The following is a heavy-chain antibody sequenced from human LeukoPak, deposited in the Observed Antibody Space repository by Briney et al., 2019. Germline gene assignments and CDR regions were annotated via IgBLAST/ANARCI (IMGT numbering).Heavy chain of an antibody. CDR3: AKDRRGYSGYSIDY. V-gene: IGHV3-30*18. D-gene: IGHD5-12*01. CDR2: MSYDGSNQ. Sequence: GRSLRLSCAVSGFTFSSYAMHWVRQAPGKGLEWVAVMSYDGSNQYYADSVKGRFTISRDNSKNTLFLQMNSLRAEDTAVYYCAKDRRGYSGYSIDYWGQGTLVTVSS. J-gene: IGHJ4*02. CDR1: GFTFSSYA.